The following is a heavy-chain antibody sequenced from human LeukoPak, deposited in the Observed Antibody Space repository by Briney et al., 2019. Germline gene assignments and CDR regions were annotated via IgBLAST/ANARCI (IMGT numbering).Heavy chain of an antibody. CDR3: ANHHQGSGSSFYYFDY. V-gene: IGHV1-3*01. CDR2: INAGNGNT. CDR1: GYTFTSYA. J-gene: IGHJ4*02. Sequence: ASVKVSCKASGYTFTSYAMHWVRQAPGQRLEWMGWINAGNGNTKYSQKFQGRVTITRDTSASTAYMELSSLRSEDTAVYYFANHHQGSGSSFYYFDYWGQGTLVTVSS. D-gene: IGHD3-10*01.